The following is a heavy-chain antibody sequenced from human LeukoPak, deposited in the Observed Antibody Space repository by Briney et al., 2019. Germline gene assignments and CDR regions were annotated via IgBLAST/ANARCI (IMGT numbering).Heavy chain of an antibody. J-gene: IGHJ4*02. D-gene: IGHD6-13*01. CDR1: GGSFSGYY. CDR2: INHSGST. V-gene: IGHV4-34*01. CDR3: ARERGRQQRGYYFDY. Sequence: SETLSLTCAVYGGSFSGYYWSWIRQPPGKGLEWIGEINHSGSTNYNPSLKSRVTISVDTSKNQFSLKLSSVTAADTAVYYCARERGRQQRGYYFDYWGQGTLVTVSS.